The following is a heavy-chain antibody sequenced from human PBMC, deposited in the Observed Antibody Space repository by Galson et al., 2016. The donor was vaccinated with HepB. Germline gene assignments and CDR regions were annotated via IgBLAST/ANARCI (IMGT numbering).Heavy chain of an antibody. CDR1: GGSLTSRNYS. Sequence: AVSGGSLTSRNYSWNWVRQSPGKGLEWIGYIYHSGSTSYNSSLKSRVSISVDTSKTPFSLKLNSLTAADTAVYFCARGGRKGLWGYYFDFWGQGTLVTVSS. D-gene: IGHD4/OR15-4a*01. J-gene: IGHJ4*02. CDR3: ARGGRKGLWGYYFDF. V-gene: IGHV4-31*11. CDR2: IYHSGST.